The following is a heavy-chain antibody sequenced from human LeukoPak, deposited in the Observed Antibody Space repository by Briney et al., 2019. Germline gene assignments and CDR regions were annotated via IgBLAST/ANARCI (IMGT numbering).Heavy chain of an antibody. CDR2: IYHSGTT. J-gene: IGHJ5*02. Sequence: SETLSLTCAVYGGSFSGYYWGWIRQPPGKGLEWIGSIYHSGTTYCNPSLKSRVTISVDTSKNQFSLKLSSVTAADTAVYYCSRGRYYDFWSGYSFNWFDPWGQGTLVTVSS. CDR1: GGSFSGYY. D-gene: IGHD3-3*01. CDR3: SRGRYYDFWSGYSFNWFDP. V-gene: IGHV4-38-2*01.